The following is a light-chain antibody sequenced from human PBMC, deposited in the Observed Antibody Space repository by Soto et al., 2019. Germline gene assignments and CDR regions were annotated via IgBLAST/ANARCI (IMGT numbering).Light chain of an antibody. CDR2: EVS. J-gene: IGLJ1*01. V-gene: IGLV2-14*01. CDR3: SSYTSSSTYV. CDR1: RSDVGGYNY. Sequence: QSALTQPRSVSGSLGQSVTISCTGTRSDVGGYNYVSWYQQHPGKAPKLMIFEVSNRPSGASNRFSGSKSGNTASLTISGLQAEDEADYYCSSYTSSSTYVFGTGTKVTVL.